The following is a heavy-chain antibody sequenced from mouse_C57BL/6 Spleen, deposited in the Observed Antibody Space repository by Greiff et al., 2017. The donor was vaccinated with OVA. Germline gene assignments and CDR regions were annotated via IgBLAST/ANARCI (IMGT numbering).Heavy chain of an antibody. CDR1: GYTFTSYG. Sequence: QVQLQQPGAELVKPGASVKMSCKASGYTFTSYGITGVKQRPGQGLEWMGDIFPGSGSTNYNEKFKGKATLTVDTSSSTAYMQLSSLTSEDSAVYYCARNGWYFDVWGTGTTVTVSS. J-gene: IGHJ1*03. V-gene: IGHV1-55*01. CDR3: ARNGWYFDV. CDR2: IFPGSGST.